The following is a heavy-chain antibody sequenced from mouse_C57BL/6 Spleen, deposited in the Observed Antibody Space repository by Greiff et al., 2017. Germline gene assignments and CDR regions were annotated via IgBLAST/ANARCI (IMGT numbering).Heavy chain of an antibody. CDR1: GYAFSSSW. J-gene: IGHJ2*01. V-gene: IGHV1-82*01. D-gene: IGHD1-1*01. CDR3: ARSNYGSYYFDY. Sequence: VQLQQSGPELVKPGASVKISCKASGYAFSSSWMNWVKQRPGKGLEWIGRIYPGDGDTNYNGKFKGKATLTADKSSSTAYMQLSSLTSEDSAVSFCARSNYGSYYFDYWGQGTTLTVSS. CDR2: IYPGDGDT.